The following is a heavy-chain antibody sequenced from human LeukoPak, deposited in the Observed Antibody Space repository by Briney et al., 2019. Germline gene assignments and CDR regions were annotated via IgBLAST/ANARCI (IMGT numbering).Heavy chain of an antibody. CDR3: AKGRYYDTSGYPIDY. J-gene: IGHJ4*02. D-gene: IGHD3-22*01. V-gene: IGHV3-30*02. Sequence: GGSLRLSCAASGFTFSSYDMHWVRQAPGKGLEWVAFIRYDGNIKYFADSVKGRFTISRDTSKNTLYLQMNSLRAEDTAVYYCAKGRYYDTSGYPIDYWGQGTLVTVSS. CDR1: GFTFSSYD. CDR2: IRYDGNIK.